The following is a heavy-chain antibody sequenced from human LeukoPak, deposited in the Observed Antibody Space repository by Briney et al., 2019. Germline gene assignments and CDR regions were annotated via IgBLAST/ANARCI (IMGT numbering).Heavy chain of an antibody. D-gene: IGHD3-22*01. CDR1: GFTFSAYW. CDR2: MKQDGSEK. CDR3: ALGYYDSSGYYPSSY. Sequence: GGSLRLSCAASGFTFSAYWMSWVRQAPGKGLEWVANMKQDGSEKYYVDSVKGRFTISRDNAKNSLYLQMNSLRAEDTAVYYCALGYYDSSGYYPSSYWGQGTLVTVSS. V-gene: IGHV3-7*02. J-gene: IGHJ4*02.